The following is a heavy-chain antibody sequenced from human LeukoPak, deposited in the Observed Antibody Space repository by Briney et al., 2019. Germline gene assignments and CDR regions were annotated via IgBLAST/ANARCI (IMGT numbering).Heavy chain of an antibody. CDR2: INREGSST. Sequence: PGGALRLSCAASGFTFSSYWMHWVRQAPGKGLGWVSRINREGSSTTYADSVKGRFTITRDTSKSTLYLRMNSLRAEDTAIYSCAKGPLHYIHGTHYFDYWGPGTLVTVSS. CDR3: AKGPLHYIHGTHYFDY. D-gene: IGHD1-14*01. V-gene: IGHV3-74*01. J-gene: IGHJ4*02. CDR1: GFTFSSYW.